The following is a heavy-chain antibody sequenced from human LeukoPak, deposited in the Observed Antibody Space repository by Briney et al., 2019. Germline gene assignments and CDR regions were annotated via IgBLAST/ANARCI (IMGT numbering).Heavy chain of an antibody. D-gene: IGHD3-3*01. Sequence: PSETLFLTCTVSGASISSYYWSWVRQAPGKGLEWVSAISGSGGSTYYADSVKGRFTISRDNSKNTLYLQMNSLRAEDTAVYYCAKDLTIFGVVIKYPDYWGQGTLVTVSS. CDR3: AKDLTIFGVVIKYPDY. V-gene: IGHV3-23*01. CDR1: GASISSYY. J-gene: IGHJ4*02. CDR2: ISGSGGST.